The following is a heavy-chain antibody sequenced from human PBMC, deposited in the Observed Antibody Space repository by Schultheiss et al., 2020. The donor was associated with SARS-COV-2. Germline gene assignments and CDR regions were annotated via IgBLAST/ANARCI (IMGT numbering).Heavy chain of an antibody. CDR3: AHRPGYGWDAFDI. CDR2: IDWDDDK. J-gene: IGHJ3*02. CDR1: GGSISSYYW. V-gene: IGHV2-70*12. D-gene: IGHD5-18*01. Sequence: TLSLTCTVSGGSISSYYWSWIRQPPGKALEWLARIDWDDDKYYSTSLKTRLTITKDTSKNQVVLTMTNMDPVDTATYYCAHRPGYGWDAFDIWGQGTMVTVSS.